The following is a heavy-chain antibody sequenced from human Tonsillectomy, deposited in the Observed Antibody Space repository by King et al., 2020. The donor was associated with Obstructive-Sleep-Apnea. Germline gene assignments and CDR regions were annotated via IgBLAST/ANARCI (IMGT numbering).Heavy chain of an antibody. CDR3: ARDRRGGYAGYYGMDV. Sequence: VQLVESGGGLVQPGGSLRLSCAASGFTFSSYSMNWVRQAPGKGLEWVSYISSSSSTIYYADSVKGRFTISRDNAKNSLYLQMNSLRAEDTAVYYCARDRRGGYAGYYGMDVWGQGTTVTVSS. CDR1: GFTFSSYS. J-gene: IGHJ6*02. CDR2: ISSSSSTI. V-gene: IGHV3-48*04. D-gene: IGHD2-2*01.